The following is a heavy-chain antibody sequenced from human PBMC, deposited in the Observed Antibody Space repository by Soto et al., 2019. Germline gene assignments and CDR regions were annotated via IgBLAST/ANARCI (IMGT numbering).Heavy chain of an antibody. J-gene: IGHJ6*02. D-gene: IGHD2-2*02. V-gene: IGHV1-69*01. CDR3: ARDGQYRHQAIITEYFGMDV. Sequence: VQVVQSEAEAKKPGSSVKLSCEVSGVTFSNAAFSWVRQAPGQGLEWMGGIIPIFGGAKYAQKFQGRVEITAAEVTDILYMEVTSLTIDDTAVYLCARDGQYRHQAIITEYFGMDVWGQGTTVTVS. CDR1: GVTFSNAA. CDR2: IIPIFGGA.